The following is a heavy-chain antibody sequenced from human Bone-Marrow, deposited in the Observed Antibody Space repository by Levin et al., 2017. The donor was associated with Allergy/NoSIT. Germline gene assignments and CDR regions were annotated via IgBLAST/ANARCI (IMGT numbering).Heavy chain of an antibody. Sequence: PGGSLRLSCAASGFTVSNNYMTWVRQAPGKGLEWVSMIYSGGSTYYADSVKGRSTISRDSSKNTLYLHMNSLRAEDTAVYYCATCLATDGGFNYWGQGTLVTVSS. V-gene: IGHV3-53*01. CDR2: IYSGGST. J-gene: IGHJ4*02. D-gene: IGHD6-13*01. CDR1: GFTVSNNY. CDR3: ATCLATDGGFNY.